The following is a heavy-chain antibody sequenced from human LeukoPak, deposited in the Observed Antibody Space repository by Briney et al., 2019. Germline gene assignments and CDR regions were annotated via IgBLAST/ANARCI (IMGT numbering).Heavy chain of an antibody. Sequence: GGSLRLSCAASGFTFSSYGMHWVRQAPGKRLEWVAVTWYDGSNKYYADSVKGRFTISRDNPKNTLYLQMNSLRVEDTAVYYCARVHWGNYYLNAFDIWGQGTMVTVSS. CDR1: GFTFSSYG. J-gene: IGHJ3*02. CDR2: TWYDGSNK. CDR3: ARVHWGNYYLNAFDI. V-gene: IGHV3-33*01. D-gene: IGHD3-10*01.